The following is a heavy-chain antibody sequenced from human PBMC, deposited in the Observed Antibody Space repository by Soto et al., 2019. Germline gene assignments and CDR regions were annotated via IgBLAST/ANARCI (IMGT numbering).Heavy chain of an antibody. CDR2: IIPILGIA. D-gene: IGHD2-2*01. J-gene: IGHJ5*02. CDR1: GGTFSSYT. CDR3: AREPAKYCSSTSCSDNWFDP. Sequence: QVQLVQSGAEVKKPGSSVKVSCKASGGTFSSYTISWVRQAPGQGLKWMGRIIPILGIANYAQKFQGRVTITADKSTSTAYMELSSQRSEDTAVYYCAREPAKYCSSTSCSDNWFDPWGQGTLVTVSS. V-gene: IGHV1-69*08.